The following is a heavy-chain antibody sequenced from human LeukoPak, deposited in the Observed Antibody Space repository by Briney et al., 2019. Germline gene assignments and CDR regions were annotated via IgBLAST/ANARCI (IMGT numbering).Heavy chain of an antibody. D-gene: IGHD3-22*01. V-gene: IGHV4-61*08. CDR1: GGSISSGGYY. CDR3: ARVTPAYYYDSSGYYYPDY. Sequence: SQTLSLTCTVSGGSISSGGYYWSWIRQPPGKGLEWIGYIYYSGSTNYNPSLKSRVTISVDTSKNQFSLKLSSVTAADTAVYYCARVTPAYYYDSSGYYYPDYWGQGTLVTVSS. J-gene: IGHJ4*02. CDR2: IYYSGST.